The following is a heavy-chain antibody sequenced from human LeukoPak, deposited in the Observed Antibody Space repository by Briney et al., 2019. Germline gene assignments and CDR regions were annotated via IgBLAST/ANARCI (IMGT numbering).Heavy chain of an antibody. CDR3: SRESGAFCPFGY. D-gene: IGHD1-26*01. Sequence: SETLSLTCTVSGDSISPYYWSWIRQPAGKGLEWIGRINTSGTTVYNPSLKGRVTMSVNTSKNQLSLKLSSVTAADTAIYYCSRESGAFCPFGYWGQGTLVIVPS. CDR2: INTSGTT. J-gene: IGHJ4*02. CDR1: GDSISPYY. V-gene: IGHV4-4*07.